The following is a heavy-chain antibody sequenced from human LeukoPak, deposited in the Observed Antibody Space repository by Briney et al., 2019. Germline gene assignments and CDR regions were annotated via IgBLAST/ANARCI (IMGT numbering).Heavy chain of an antibody. CDR1: GDSISSYY. Sequence: SETLSLTCTVSGDSISSYYWSWIRQPPGKGLEWIGSIYYSGSTYYNPSLKSRVTISADTSKNQFSLKLSSVTAADTAVYYCARQAGDYFYYYYYYMDVWGQGTMVTVSS. CDR3: ARQAGDYFYYYYYYMDV. V-gene: IGHV4-59*05. J-gene: IGHJ6*03. CDR2: IYYSGST. D-gene: IGHD4-17*01.